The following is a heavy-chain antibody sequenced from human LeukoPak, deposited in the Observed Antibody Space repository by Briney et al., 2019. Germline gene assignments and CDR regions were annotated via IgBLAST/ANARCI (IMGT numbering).Heavy chain of an antibody. V-gene: IGHV1-18*01. Sequence: ASVSLSCKVSGGTFSSYAISWVRQPPGQGLEWMGWISAYNGNTNYAQKLQGRVTITTDPSTSTAYMERAIQLSKETAVYYWAKDAPRNLREIDYWGQGTLVTVSS. CDR3: AKDAPRNLREIDY. D-gene: IGHD1-7*01. CDR1: GGTFSSYA. J-gene: IGHJ4*02. CDR2: ISAYNGNT.